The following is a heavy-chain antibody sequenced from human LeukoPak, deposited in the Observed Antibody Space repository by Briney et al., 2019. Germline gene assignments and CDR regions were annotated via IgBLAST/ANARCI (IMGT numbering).Heavy chain of an antibody. V-gene: IGHV4-59*01. CDR1: GGSISSYY. Sequence: PSETLSLPCTVSGGSISSYYWSWIRQPPGKGLKWVGYIYYSGSTSYSPSLRSRVTISVDTSKNQFSLKPSSVTAADTAVYYCARETSQKGAHYMDVWGKGTTVTISS. D-gene: IGHD3-16*01. CDR2: IYYSGST. J-gene: IGHJ6*03. CDR3: ARETSQKGAHYMDV.